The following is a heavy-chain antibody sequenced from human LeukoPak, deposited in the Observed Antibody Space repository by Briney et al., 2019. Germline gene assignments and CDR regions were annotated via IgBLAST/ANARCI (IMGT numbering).Heavy chain of an antibody. Sequence: AGGSLRLSCAASGFTFSSYAMSWVRQAPGKGLEWVSAISGSGGSTYYADSVKGRFTISRDNSKNTLYLQMNSLRAEDTAVYFCTSHRWLRTFDYWGQGTLVTVSS. CDR2: ISGSGGST. D-gene: IGHD5-12*01. CDR3: TSHRWLRTFDY. CDR1: GFTFSSYA. J-gene: IGHJ4*02. V-gene: IGHV3-23*01.